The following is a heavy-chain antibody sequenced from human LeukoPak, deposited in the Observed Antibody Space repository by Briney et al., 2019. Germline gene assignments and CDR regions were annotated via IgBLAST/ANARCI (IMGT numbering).Heavy chain of an antibody. D-gene: IGHD3-10*01. J-gene: IGHJ6*02. CDR1: GFTFDDYG. V-gene: IGHV3-20*04. CDR3: GKDISAGGMDV. Sequence: GGSLRLSCAASGFTFDDYGMSWVRQAPGKGLEWISTISSNSGHIYYADSVRGRFAISRDNAKNSLYLQMNSLRAEDTALYYCGKDISAGGMDVWGQGTTVTVSS. CDR2: ISSNSGHI.